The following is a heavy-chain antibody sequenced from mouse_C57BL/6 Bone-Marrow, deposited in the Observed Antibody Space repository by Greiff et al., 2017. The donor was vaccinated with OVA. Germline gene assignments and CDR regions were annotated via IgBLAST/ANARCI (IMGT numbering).Heavy chain of an antibody. J-gene: IGHJ3*01. CDR3: ARAWFAY. CDR1: GYTFTSYW. Sequence: VQLQESGAELVKPGASVKMSCKASGYTFTSYWITWVKQRPGQGLEWIGDIYPGSGSTNYNEKFKSKATLTVDTSSSTAYMQLSSLTSEDSAVYYCARAWFAYWGQGTLVTVSA. CDR2: IYPGSGST. V-gene: IGHV1-55*01.